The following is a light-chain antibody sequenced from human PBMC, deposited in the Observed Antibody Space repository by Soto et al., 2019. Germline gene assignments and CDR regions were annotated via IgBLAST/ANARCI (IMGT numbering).Light chain of an antibody. CDR2: EVS. Sequence: QSVLTQPASVSGSPGQSITISCTGTSSDVGGYNYVSWYQQHPGKAPKVIIYEVSNRPSGVSSRFSGSKSGNTASLTISGLQAEEEADYFCSSYTSSSTLVFGGGTQLTVL. CDR3: SSYTSSSTLV. J-gene: IGLJ3*02. CDR1: SSDVGGYNY. V-gene: IGLV2-14*01.